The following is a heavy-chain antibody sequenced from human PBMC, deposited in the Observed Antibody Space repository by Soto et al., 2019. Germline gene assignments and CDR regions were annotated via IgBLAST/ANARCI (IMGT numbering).Heavy chain of an antibody. D-gene: IGHD6-19*01. Sequence: QVQLQESGPGLVKPSETLSLTCTVSSDSIAGENWWSWVRQPPGLGLAWIGEVFHTGGTNYNPSLTSRVTMEVDKSKNQFSLKRISATAADTAVYYCARVFSSGSGWMYYFDFWGQGTLVSVSS. CDR1: SDSIAGENW. V-gene: IGHV4-4*02. J-gene: IGHJ4*02. CDR2: VFHTGGT. CDR3: ARVFSSGSGWMYYFDF.